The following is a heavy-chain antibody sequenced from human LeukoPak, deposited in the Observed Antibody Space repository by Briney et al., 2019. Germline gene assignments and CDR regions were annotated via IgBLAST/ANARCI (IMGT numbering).Heavy chain of an antibody. V-gene: IGHV3-7*01. Sequence: PGGSLRLSCAASGFTFSSYAMSWVRQAPGKGLEWVANIKQDGSEKYYVDSVKGRFTISRDNAKNSLYLQMNSLRAEDTAVYYCARQGYCSGGSCYDDDAFDIWGQGTMVTVSS. J-gene: IGHJ3*02. CDR2: IKQDGSEK. D-gene: IGHD2-15*01. CDR3: ARQGYCSGGSCYDDDAFDI. CDR1: GFTFSSYA.